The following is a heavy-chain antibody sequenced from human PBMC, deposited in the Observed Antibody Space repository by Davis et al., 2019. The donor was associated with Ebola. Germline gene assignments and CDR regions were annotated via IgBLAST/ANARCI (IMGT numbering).Heavy chain of an antibody. D-gene: IGHD2-2*01. V-gene: IGHV3-23*01. CDR2: ITGDGYNT. J-gene: IGHJ6*02. CDR3: ARGYQLLPYGMDV. Sequence: GESLKISCAASGFTFSSYAMSWVRQAPGKGLEWVSIITGDGYNTKYADSVKGRFTISRDNSKNTLYLQMNSLRAEDTAVYYCARGYQLLPYGMDVWGQGTTVTVSS. CDR1: GFTFSSYA.